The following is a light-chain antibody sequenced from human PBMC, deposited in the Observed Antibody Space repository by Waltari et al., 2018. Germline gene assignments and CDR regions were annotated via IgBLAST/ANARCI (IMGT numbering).Light chain of an antibody. CDR2: DAS. J-gene: IGKJ4*01. V-gene: IGKV3-11*01. CDR1: QSVGKY. CDR3: QQRRNWPLT. Sequence: EIALTQSPDILSFSPGERATLSCRSSQSVGKYLAWYQQRPGQSPRLLIYDASYRATGIPARFSGSGYETDFTLTISSLQPEDFAVYYCQQRRNWPLTFGGGTRVQI.